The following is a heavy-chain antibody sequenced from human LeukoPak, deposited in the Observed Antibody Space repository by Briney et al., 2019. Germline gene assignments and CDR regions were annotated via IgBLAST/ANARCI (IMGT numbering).Heavy chain of an antibody. V-gene: IGHV3-21*01. Sequence: NSGGSLRLSCAASGFTVRSIYMNWVRQAPGKGLEWVSSISSSSSYIYYADSVKGRFTISRDNAKNSLYLQMNSLRAEDTAVYYCARDRGQWLRLRGWFDPWGQGTLVTVSS. D-gene: IGHD5-12*01. CDR1: GFTVRSIY. CDR2: ISSSSSYI. CDR3: ARDRGQWLRLRGWFDP. J-gene: IGHJ5*02.